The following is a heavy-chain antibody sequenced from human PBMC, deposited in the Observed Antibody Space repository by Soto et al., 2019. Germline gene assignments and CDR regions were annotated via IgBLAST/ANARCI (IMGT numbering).Heavy chain of an antibody. Sequence: EVQLLDSGGGLVQPGGSLRLSCVASGFTSSSCAMRWVRQAPGKGLEWVSGISASGGSTYYADSVKGRFNISRDNSKNTLYLKMNSLTAEDTAVYYCATASRRTGRSFFHDWGHGTLVTV. CDR2: ISASGGST. V-gene: IGHV3-23*01. D-gene: IGHD3-3*01. CDR1: GFTSSSCA. CDR3: ATASRRTGRSFFHD. J-gene: IGHJ4*01.